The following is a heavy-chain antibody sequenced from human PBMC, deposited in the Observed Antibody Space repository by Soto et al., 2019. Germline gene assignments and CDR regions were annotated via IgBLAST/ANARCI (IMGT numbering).Heavy chain of an antibody. Sequence: ASVKVSWKASGYTFTSYDINWVRQATGQGLEWMGWMNPNSGNTGYAQKFQGRVTMTRNTSISTAYMELSSLRSEDTAVYYCARGPLPGYCSGGSCPLLNCGQGTLVTVSS. J-gene: IGHJ4*02. CDR1: GYTFTSYD. V-gene: IGHV1-8*01. D-gene: IGHD2-15*01. CDR3: ARGPLPGYCSGGSCPLLN. CDR2: MNPNSGNT.